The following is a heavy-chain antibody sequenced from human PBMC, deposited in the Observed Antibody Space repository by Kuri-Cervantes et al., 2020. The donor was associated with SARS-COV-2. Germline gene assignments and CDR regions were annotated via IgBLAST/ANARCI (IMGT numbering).Heavy chain of an antibody. CDR2: IRYDGSNK. CDR3: ARGGIAARLVFDY. CDR1: GFTFSSYG. Sequence: GGSLRLSCAASGFTFSSYGMHWVRQAPGKGLEWVAFIRYDGSNKYYADSVRGRFTISRDNSKNTLYLQMNSLRAEDTAVYYCARGGIAARLVFDYWGQGTLVTVSS. D-gene: IGHD6-6*01. J-gene: IGHJ4*02. V-gene: IGHV3-30*02.